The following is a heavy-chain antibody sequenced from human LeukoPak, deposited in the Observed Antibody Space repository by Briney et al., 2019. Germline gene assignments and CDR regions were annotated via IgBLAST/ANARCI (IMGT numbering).Heavy chain of an antibody. Sequence: GGSLRLSCAASGFTFSNYWMTWVRQAPGRGPEWVANIKQDGSEKYYVDSVEGRFTISRDNAKNSLYLQLSSLRAEDTAVYYCARNNDDDDRDDFDYWGPGTLVTVSS. CDR1: GFTFSNYW. CDR3: ARNNDDDDRDDFDY. J-gene: IGHJ4*02. D-gene: IGHD1-1*01. CDR2: IKQDGSEK. V-gene: IGHV3-7*04.